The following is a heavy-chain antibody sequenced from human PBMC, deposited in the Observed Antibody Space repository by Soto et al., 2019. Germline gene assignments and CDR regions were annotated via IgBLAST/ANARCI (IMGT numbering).Heavy chain of an antibody. CDR1: GFTFSSYD. J-gene: IGHJ4*02. D-gene: IGHD3-10*01. V-gene: IGHV3-13*01. Sequence: GGSLRLSXAASGFTFSSYDMHWVRQATGKGLEWVSAIGTAGDTYYPGSVKGRFTISRENAKNSLYLQMNSLRAGDTAVYYCARGRSVRGVNDFDYWGQGTLVTVSS. CDR3: ARGRSVRGVNDFDY. CDR2: IGTAGDT.